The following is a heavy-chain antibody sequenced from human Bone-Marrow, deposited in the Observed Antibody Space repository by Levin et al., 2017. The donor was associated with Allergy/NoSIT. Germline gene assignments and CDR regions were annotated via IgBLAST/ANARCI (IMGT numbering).Heavy chain of an antibody. CDR1: GFTFSSYE. V-gene: IGHV3-48*03. J-gene: IGHJ5*02. CDR3: AVGHTYYYDSSGYPWFDP. Sequence: GGSLRLSCAASGFTFSSYEMNWVRQAPGKGLEWVSYISSSGSTIYYADSVKGRFTISRDNAKNSLYLQMNSLRAEDTAVYYCAVGHTYYYDSSGYPWFDPWGQGTLVTVSS. CDR2: ISSSGSTI. D-gene: IGHD3-22*01.